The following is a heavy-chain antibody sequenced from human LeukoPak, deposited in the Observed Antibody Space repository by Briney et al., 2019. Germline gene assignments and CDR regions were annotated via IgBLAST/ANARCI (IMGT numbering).Heavy chain of an antibody. CDR1: EFTFSTYA. Sequence: GGSLRLSCAASEFTFSTYAMNWVRQAPGQGLEWVSVITGNSGLIDYAESVKGRFTISRDNSRNMVYLQMNSLRVEDTATYFCAKDRKPDGPYNFDYWGQGILVTVSS. D-gene: IGHD5-24*01. CDR2: ITGNSGLI. J-gene: IGHJ4*02. V-gene: IGHV3-23*01. CDR3: AKDRKPDGPYNFDY.